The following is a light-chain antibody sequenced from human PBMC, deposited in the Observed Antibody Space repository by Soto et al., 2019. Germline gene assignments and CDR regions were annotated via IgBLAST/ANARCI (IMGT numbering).Light chain of an antibody. CDR2: GAS. CDR3: QQYNTCPLA. Sequence: EIVMTQSPATLSVSPGERATLSCRASQNVNSNLAWYQQKPGQAPRLLIYGASTRATGIPARFSGSGSGTEFTLTISSLQSEDFAVYYCQQYNTCPLAFGGGTRVEIK. J-gene: IGKJ4*01. CDR1: QNVNSN. V-gene: IGKV3-15*01.